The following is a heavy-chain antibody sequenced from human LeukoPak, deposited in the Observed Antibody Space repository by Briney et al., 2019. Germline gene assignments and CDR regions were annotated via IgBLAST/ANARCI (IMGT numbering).Heavy chain of an antibody. J-gene: IGHJ4*02. CDR1: GYTLTELS. Sequence: ASVKVSCKVSGYTLTELSMHWVRQAPGKGLEWMGGFDPEDGGTIYAQKFQGRVTMTEDTSTDTAYMELSSPRSEDTAVYYCATDNPLYSSGAIDYWGQGTLVTVSS. CDR3: ATDNPLYSSGAIDY. D-gene: IGHD6-19*01. CDR2: FDPEDGGT. V-gene: IGHV1-24*01.